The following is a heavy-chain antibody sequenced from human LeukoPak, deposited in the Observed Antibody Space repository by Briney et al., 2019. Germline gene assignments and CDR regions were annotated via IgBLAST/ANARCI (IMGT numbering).Heavy chain of an antibody. Sequence: GGSLRLSCAASGITFTSYGMSWVRQAPGKGLEWVSAISGSGDSTYYADSVKGRFTISRDISKNTLYLQMKSLRAEDTAVYYCXXXXXXXXXXXTSPSRYWYFDLWGRGTLVTVSS. J-gene: IGHJ2*01. CDR3: XXXXXXXXXXXTSPSRYWYFDL. V-gene: IGHV3-23*01. CDR2: ISGSGDST. D-gene: IGHD2-2*01. CDR1: GITFTSYG.